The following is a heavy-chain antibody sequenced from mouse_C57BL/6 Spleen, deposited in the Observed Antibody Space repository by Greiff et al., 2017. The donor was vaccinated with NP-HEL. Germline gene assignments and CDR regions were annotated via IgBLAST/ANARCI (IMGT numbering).Heavy chain of an antibody. CDR1: GFSLSTSGMG. D-gene: IGHD1-1*01. CDR3: ARREYYGSSYGWYFDV. Sequence: QVTLKVCGPGILQSSQTLSLTCSFSGFSLSTSGMGVSWIRQPSGKGLEWLAHIYWDDDKRYNPSLKSRLTISKDTSRNQVFLKITSVDTADTATYYCARREYYGSSYGWYFDVWGTGTTVTVSS. CDR2: IYWDDDK. V-gene: IGHV8-12*01. J-gene: IGHJ1*03.